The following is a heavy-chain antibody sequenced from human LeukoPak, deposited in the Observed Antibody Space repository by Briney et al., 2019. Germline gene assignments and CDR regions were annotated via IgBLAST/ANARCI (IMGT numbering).Heavy chain of an antibody. Sequence: ASVKVSCKASGYTFTGYYMHWVRQAPGQGLEWMGWINPNSGGTNYAQKLQGRVTMTTDTSTSTAYMELRSLRSDDTAVYYCARDLSPGITMVRGADYWGQGTLVTVSS. V-gene: IGHV1-2*02. J-gene: IGHJ4*02. CDR1: GYTFTGYY. CDR2: INPNSGGT. D-gene: IGHD3-10*01. CDR3: ARDLSPGITMVRGADY.